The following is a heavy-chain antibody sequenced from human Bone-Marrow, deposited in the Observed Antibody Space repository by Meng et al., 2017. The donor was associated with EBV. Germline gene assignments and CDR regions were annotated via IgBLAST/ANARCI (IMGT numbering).Heavy chain of an antibody. CDR3: ARGPIEMATIVFDY. V-gene: IGHV3-30-3*01. D-gene: IGHD5-24*01. CDR2: ISYDGSNK. Sequence: QVQLVESGXGVVQQXRSLRLSCAASGLTFSSYAMHWVRQAPGKGLEWVAVISYDGSNKYYADSVKGRFTISRDNSKNTLYLQMNSLRAEDTAVYYCARGPIEMATIVFDYWGQGTLVTVSS. J-gene: IGHJ4*02. CDR1: GLTFSSYA.